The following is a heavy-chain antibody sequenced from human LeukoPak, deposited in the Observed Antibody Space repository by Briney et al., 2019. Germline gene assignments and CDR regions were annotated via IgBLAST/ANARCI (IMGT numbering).Heavy chain of an antibody. CDR2: ISSSGSTI. Sequence: GGSLRLSCAASGFTFSDYYMSWIRQAPGKGLEWVSYISSSGSTIYYADSVKGRFTISRDNAKNSLYLQMNSQRAEDTAVYYSAGEAYDVWSGYYIDYWGQGTLVTVSS. J-gene: IGHJ4*02. CDR3: AGEAYDVWSGYYIDY. D-gene: IGHD3-3*01. V-gene: IGHV3-11*04. CDR1: GFTFSDYY.